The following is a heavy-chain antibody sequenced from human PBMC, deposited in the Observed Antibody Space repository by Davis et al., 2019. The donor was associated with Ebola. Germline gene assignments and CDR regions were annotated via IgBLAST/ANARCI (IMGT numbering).Heavy chain of an antibody. D-gene: IGHD3-22*01. CDR2: ISSSSSTI. CDR3: ARDRSPYYYDNSPFDY. J-gene: IGHJ4*02. Sequence: GGSLRPSCAASGFTSSSYAMSWVRQAPGKGLEWVSYISSSSSTIYYADSVKGRFTISTDNAKNSLYLQMNSLRAEDTAVYYCARDRSPYYYDNSPFDYWGQGTLVTVSS. V-gene: IGHV3-48*01. CDR1: GFTSSSYA.